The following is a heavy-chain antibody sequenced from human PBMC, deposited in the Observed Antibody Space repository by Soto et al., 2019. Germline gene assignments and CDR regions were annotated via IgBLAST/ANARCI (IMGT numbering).Heavy chain of an antibody. Sequence: SETLSLTCPVSGYSISSGGYSWSWIRQPPGKGLEWIGYIYHSGSTYYSPSLKSRVTISVDRSKNQFSLKLSSVTAADTAVYYCARVPSPWGQGTLVTVSS. CDR3: ARVPSP. J-gene: IGHJ5*02. CDR2: IYHSGST. V-gene: IGHV4-30-2*01. CDR1: GYSISSGGYS.